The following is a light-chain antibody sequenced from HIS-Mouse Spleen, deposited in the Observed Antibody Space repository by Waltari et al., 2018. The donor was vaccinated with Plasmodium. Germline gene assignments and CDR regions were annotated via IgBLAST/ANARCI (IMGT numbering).Light chain of an antibody. Sequence: AIQMTPSPSSLSASVGARVTITCRASQGIRNELGWYQQKPGKAPKLLISAASSLQSGVPSRFSGSGSGTDFTLTISSLQPEDFATYYCLQDYNYPYTFGQGTKLEIK. CDR3: LQDYNYPYT. V-gene: IGKV1-6*01. CDR1: QGIRNE. J-gene: IGKJ2*01. CDR2: AAS.